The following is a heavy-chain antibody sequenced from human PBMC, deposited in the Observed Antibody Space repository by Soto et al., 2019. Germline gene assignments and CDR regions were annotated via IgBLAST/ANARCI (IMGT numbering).Heavy chain of an antibody. J-gene: IGHJ4*02. CDR3: ARQRGGREGDY. CDR2: ISSTSTYI. Sequence: EVQLVESGGGLGKPGGSLRLSCAASGFSFSDNSMKWVRQAPGKGLEWVSSISSTSTYIFYADSLKGRFTISRDNAKNALFLQMNSLRPEDTAVYYCARQRGGREGDYWGQGTLVTVSS. D-gene: IGHD1-26*01. CDR1: GFSFSDNS. V-gene: IGHV3-21*01.